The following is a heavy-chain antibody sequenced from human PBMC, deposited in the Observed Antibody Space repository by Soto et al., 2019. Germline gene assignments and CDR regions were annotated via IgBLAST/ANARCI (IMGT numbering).Heavy chain of an antibody. J-gene: IGHJ4*02. V-gene: IGHV3-21*06. CDR3: ARESEDLTSNFDY. CDR1: GFTFTRYS. CDR2: ISSTTNYI. Sequence: GGSLRLSCAASGFTFTRYSMYWVRQAPGKGLEWVSSISSTTNYIYYGDSMKGVFTISRYNDKNSLYLEMKSLRAEDTAVYYCARESEDLTSNFDYWGQGTLVTVSS.